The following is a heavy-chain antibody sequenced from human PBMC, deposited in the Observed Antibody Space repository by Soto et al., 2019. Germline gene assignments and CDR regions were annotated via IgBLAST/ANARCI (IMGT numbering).Heavy chain of an antibody. CDR3: ARPLTYYYDSSDKRGDAFDI. Sequence: ASVKVSCKASGGTFSSYTISWVRQAPGQGLEWMGRIIPILGIANYAQKFQGRVTITADKSTSTAYMELSSLRSEDTAVYYCARPLTYYYDSSDKRGDAFDIWGQGTMVTVSS. V-gene: IGHV1-69*02. D-gene: IGHD3-22*01. J-gene: IGHJ3*02. CDR2: IIPILGIA. CDR1: GGTFSSYT.